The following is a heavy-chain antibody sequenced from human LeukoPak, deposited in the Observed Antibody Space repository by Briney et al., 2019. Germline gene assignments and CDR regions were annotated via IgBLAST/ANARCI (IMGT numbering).Heavy chain of an antibody. J-gene: IGHJ3*02. CDR2: IKGDGSKQ. CDR1: GLAFSTNS. CDR3: AKDAVLRKGNAFDI. V-gene: IGHV3-7*03. Sequence: PGGSLRLSCAASGLAFSTNSMSWVRQAPGKGLEWVANIKGDGSKQYYVDSVKGRFTISRDNAKNTLYLQMNSLRAEDTAVYYCAKDAVLRKGNAFDIWGQGTMVTVSS. D-gene: IGHD3-10*01.